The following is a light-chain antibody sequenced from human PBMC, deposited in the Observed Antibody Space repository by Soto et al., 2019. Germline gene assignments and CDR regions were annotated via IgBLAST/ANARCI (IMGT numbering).Light chain of an antibody. Sequence: EVVLTQSPGTLSFSPGVGVSLSCRASQHIASNSLAWYQQRPGQAPRPLVYGASNRATDIQDRFAGSGSGTDFTLTISRLEPEDFAVYYCQQYSNSPYTFGQGTRLEI. V-gene: IGKV3-20*01. CDR2: GAS. CDR3: QQYSNSPYT. J-gene: IGKJ2*01. CDR1: QHIASNS.